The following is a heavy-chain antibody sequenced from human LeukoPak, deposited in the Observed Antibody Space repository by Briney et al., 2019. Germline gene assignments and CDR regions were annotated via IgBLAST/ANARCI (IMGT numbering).Heavy chain of an antibody. V-gene: IGHV3-53*01. CDR1: GFTVSSKY. CDR2: IYSDGST. J-gene: IGHJ4*02. Sequence: GGSLRLSCAASGFTVSSKYMSWVRQAPGKGLEWVSVIYSDGSTYYADSVKGRFTISRDNSKNTLYLQMNSLRVEDTAVYYCAREDEFDYWGQGTLVTVSS. CDR3: AREDEFDY.